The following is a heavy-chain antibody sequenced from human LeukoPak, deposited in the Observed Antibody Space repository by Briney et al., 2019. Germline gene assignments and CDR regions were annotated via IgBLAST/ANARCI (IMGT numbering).Heavy chain of an antibody. CDR2: IKQDGSEK. V-gene: IGHV3-7*04. CDR3: ATDIVATTDYYYYGMDV. J-gene: IGHJ6*02. CDR1: GFTFSSYW. Sequence: GGSLRLSCAVSGFTFSSYWMSWVRQAPGKGLEWVANIKQDGSEKYYVDSVKGRFTISRDNAKNSLYLQMNSLRAEDTAVYYCATDIVATTDYYYYGMDVWGQGTTVTVS. D-gene: IGHD5-12*01.